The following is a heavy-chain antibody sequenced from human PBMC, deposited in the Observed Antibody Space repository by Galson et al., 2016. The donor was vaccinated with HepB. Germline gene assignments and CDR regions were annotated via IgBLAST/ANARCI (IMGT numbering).Heavy chain of an antibody. CDR1: GFSLSTSGMC. V-gene: IGHV2-70*01. D-gene: IGHD3-22*01. Sequence: PALVKPTQTLTLTCTFSGFSLSTSGMCVSWIRQPPGKALEWLALLDWTDDKYYNTSLKPRLTISRDTSKNQVVLTMTNMDPVDTATYYCARVYRGGSYASGGFDYLFDYWGQGTLVTVSS. CDR2: LDWTDDK. CDR3: ARVYRGGSYASGGFDYLFDY. J-gene: IGHJ4*02.